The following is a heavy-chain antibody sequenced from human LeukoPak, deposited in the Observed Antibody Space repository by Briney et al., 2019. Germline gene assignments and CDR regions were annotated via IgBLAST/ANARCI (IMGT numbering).Heavy chain of an antibody. CDR1: GFTFSNAW. CDR3: TTSRYGSGSYYVYFDY. V-gene: IGHV3-15*01. Sequence: GGSLRLSCAASGFTFSNAWMSWVRQAPGKGLEWVGRIKSKTDGGTTDYAAPVKGRFTISRDDSKNTLYLQMNSLKIEDTAVYYCTTSRYGSGSYYVYFDYWGQGTLVTVSS. CDR2: IKSKTDGGTT. D-gene: IGHD3-10*01. J-gene: IGHJ4*02.